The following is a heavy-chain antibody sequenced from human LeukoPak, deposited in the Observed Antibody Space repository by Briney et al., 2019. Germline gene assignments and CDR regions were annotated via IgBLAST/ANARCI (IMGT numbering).Heavy chain of an antibody. J-gene: IGHJ6*04. CDR2: IIPIFGTA. V-gene: IGHV1-69*01. D-gene: IGHD3-10*01. CDR3: ARDSAGYYYYGMDV. Sequence: KISCKGSEYSFSNYWSGWVHQMPGKGLEWMGGIIPIFGTANYAQKFQGRVTITADESTSTAYMELSSLRSEDTAVYYCARDSAGYYYYGMDVWGKGTTVTVSS. CDR1: EYSFSNYW.